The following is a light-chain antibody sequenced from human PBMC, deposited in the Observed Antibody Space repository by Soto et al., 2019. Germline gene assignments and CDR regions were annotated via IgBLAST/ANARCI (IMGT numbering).Light chain of an antibody. Sequence: EIVLTQSPGTLSLPPGERATLSCRASQSVSSSYLAWYQQKPGQAPRLLIYGASSRATGIPDRFSGSGSGTDFTLTISRLEPEDFAVYSCQQYGSSPNTFGQGTKLEIK. CDR2: GAS. CDR1: QSVSSSY. J-gene: IGKJ2*01. CDR3: QQYGSSPNT. V-gene: IGKV3-20*01.